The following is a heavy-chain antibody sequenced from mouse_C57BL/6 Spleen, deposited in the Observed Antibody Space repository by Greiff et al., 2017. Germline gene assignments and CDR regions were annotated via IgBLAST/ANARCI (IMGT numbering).Heavy chain of an antibody. CDR3: ANYYGSSYEYFDV. CDR1: GFTFSDYG. CDR2: ISSGSSTI. D-gene: IGHD1-1*01. Sequence: VQLKQSGGGLVKPGGSLKLSCAASGFTFSDYGMHWVRQAPEKGLEWVAYISSGSSTIYYADTVKGRFTISRDNAKNTLFLQMTSLRSEDTAMYYCANYYGSSYEYFDVWGTGTTVTVSS. J-gene: IGHJ1*03. V-gene: IGHV5-17*01.